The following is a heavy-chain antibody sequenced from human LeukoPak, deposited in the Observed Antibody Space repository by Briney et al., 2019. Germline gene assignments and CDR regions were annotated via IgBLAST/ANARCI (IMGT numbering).Heavy chain of an antibody. Sequence: SETLSLTCAVSGGSISSGGYSWSWIRQPPGKGLEWIGYIYHSGSTYYNPSLKSRVTISVDRSKNQFSLKLSSVTAADTAVYYCARDLDGHDAFDIWGQGTMVTVSS. CDR2: IYHSGST. D-gene: IGHD3/OR15-3a*01. J-gene: IGHJ3*02. CDR3: ARDLDGHDAFDI. CDR1: GGSISSGGYS. V-gene: IGHV4-30-2*01.